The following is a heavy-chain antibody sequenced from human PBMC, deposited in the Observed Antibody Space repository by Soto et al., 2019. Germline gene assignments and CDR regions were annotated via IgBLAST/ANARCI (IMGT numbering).Heavy chain of an antibody. D-gene: IGHD3-3*01. Sequence: EVQLVESGGGLVQPGGSLRPSCAASGFTVSSNYMSWVRQAPGKGLEWVSVIYSGGSTYYADSVKGRFTISRDNSKNTLYLQMNSLRAEDTAVYYCARVWIFGVVIDAFDIWGQGTMVTVSS. J-gene: IGHJ3*02. V-gene: IGHV3-66*01. CDR3: ARVWIFGVVIDAFDI. CDR1: GFTVSSNY. CDR2: IYSGGST.